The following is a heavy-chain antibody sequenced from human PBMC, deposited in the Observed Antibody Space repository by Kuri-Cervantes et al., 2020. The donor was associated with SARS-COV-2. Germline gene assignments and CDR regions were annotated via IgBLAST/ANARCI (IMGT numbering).Heavy chain of an antibody. D-gene: IGHD1-26*01. CDR2: INPDGSYT. V-gene: IGHV3-74*01. J-gene: IGHJ4*02. Sequence: GGSLRLSCAASGFTFSSYAMSWVRQAPGKGLVWVSRINPDGSYTNNADSVKGRFTLSRDNAKNMLFLQMNSLRAEDTAVDYCARDPKWELNYYFDYWGQGTLVTVSS. CDR1: GFTFSSYA. CDR3: ARDPKWELNYYFDY.